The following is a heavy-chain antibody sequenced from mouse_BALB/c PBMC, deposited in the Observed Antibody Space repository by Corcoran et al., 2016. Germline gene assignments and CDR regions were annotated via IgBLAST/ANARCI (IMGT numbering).Heavy chain of an antibody. CDR3: ARRDYSWFAY. J-gene: IGHJ3*01. D-gene: IGHD1-1*01. CDR1: GFNINDTY. Sequence: EVQLQQSGAELVKPWASVKLSCTASGFNINDTYMHWVKQRPEQGLEWIGRIDPANGNTKYDPKFQGKATITADTSSTTAYLQLSSLTSEDTAVYYCARRDYSWFAYWGQGTLVTVSA. CDR2: IDPANGNT. V-gene: IGHV14-3*02.